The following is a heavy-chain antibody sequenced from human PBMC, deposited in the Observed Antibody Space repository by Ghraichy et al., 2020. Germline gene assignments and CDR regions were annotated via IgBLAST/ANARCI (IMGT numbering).Heavy chain of an antibody. Sequence: GGSLRLSCAASGFTFSGSAMHWVRQASGKGLEWVGRIRSKATSYATAYAASVEGRFTISRDDSKNMAYLQMNSLKTEDTAVYYCTRRNYGGNLDTFDIWGQGTMVTVSS. CDR2: IRSKATSYAT. CDR1: GFTFSGSA. D-gene: IGHD4-23*01. V-gene: IGHV3-73*01. CDR3: TRRNYGGNLDTFDI. J-gene: IGHJ3*02.